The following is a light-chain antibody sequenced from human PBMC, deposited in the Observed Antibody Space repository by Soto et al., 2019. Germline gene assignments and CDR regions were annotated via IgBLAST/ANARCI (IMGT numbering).Light chain of an antibody. V-gene: IGKV3-15*01. CDR1: QSVSNN. J-gene: IGKJ4*01. CDR3: QQRSNWPPGALT. Sequence: EIVMTHSPATLSVSPGERATLSCRASQSVSNNLAWYQQKPGQAPRLLIYGASTRATAIPARFSGSGSGTEFTLTISSLQSEDFAVYYCQQRSNWPPGALTFGGGTKVDIK. CDR2: GAS.